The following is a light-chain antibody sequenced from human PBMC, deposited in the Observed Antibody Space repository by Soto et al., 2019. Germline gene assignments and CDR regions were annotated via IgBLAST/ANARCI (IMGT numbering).Light chain of an antibody. CDR3: CSYAGSYTWV. CDR1: SSDVGGYNF. V-gene: IGLV2-11*01. CDR2: DVS. Sequence: QSALTQPRSVSGSPGQSVTISCTGTSSDVGGYNFVSWYQQHPGKAPKLMIYDVSKRPSGVPDRFSGSKSGNTASLTISGLHAEDEDDYFCCSYAGSYTWVFGTGTKLTVL. J-gene: IGLJ1*01.